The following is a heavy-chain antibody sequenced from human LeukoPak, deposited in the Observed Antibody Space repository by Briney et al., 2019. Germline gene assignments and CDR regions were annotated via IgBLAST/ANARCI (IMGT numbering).Heavy chain of an antibody. CDR3: ARGVSMGIAVAGTKYYYYYMDV. CDR2: MNPNSGNT. CDR1: GYTFTSYD. D-gene: IGHD6-19*01. V-gene: IGHV1-8*01. Sequence: ASVKVSCKASGYTFTSYDINWVRQATGQGLEWMGWMNPNSGNTGYAQKFQGRVTMTRNTSISTAYMELSSLRSEDTAVYYCARGVSMGIAVAGTKYYYYYMDVWGKGTTVTISS. J-gene: IGHJ6*03.